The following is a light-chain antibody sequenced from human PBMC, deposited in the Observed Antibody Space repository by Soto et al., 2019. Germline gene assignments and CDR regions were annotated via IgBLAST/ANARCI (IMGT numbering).Light chain of an antibody. CDR1: KSVSSY. V-gene: IGKV3-11*01. Sequence: EIVLTQSPATLSLSPGERATLSCRASKSVSSYLAWYQPKPGQAPRLLIYDASTRATGIPARFSGSGSGTDFTLTISSLQPEDFAVYYCQQRSNWLWTFGQGTKVEIK. J-gene: IGKJ1*01. CDR3: QQRSNWLWT. CDR2: DAS.